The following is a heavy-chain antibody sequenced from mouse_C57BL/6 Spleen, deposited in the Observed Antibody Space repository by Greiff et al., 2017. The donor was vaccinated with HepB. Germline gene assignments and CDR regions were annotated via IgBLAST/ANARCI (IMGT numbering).Heavy chain of an antibody. V-gene: IGHV7-3*01. CDR3: ASITTVVARDWYLDV. J-gene: IGHJ1*03. CDR1: GFTFTDYY. CDR2: IRNKANGYTT. Sequence: EVHLVESGGGLVQPGGSLSLSCAASGFTFTDYYMSWVRQPPGKALEWLGFIRNKANGYTTEYSASVKGRFTISRDNSQSILYLQMNALRAEDSATYYCASITTVVARDWYLDVWGTGTTVTVS. D-gene: IGHD1-1*01.